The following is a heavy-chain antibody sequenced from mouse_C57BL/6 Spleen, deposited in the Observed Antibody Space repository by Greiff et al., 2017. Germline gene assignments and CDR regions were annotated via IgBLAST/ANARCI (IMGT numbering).Heavy chain of an antibody. CDR2: ISGGGGNT. V-gene: IGHV5-9*01. J-gene: IGHJ1*03. CDR1: GFTFSSYT. CDR3: ASGGTGYFDV. D-gene: IGHD1-1*02. Sequence: EVHLVESGGGLVKPGGSLKLSCAASGFTFSSYTMSWVRQTPEKRLEWVATISGGGGNTYYPDSVKGRFTISRDNAKNTLYLQMSSLRSEDTALYYCASGGTGYFDVWGTGTTVTVSS.